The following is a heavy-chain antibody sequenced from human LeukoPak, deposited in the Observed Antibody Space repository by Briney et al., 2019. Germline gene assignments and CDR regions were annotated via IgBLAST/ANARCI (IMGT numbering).Heavy chain of an antibody. V-gene: IGHV3-7*01. J-gene: IGHJ4*02. CDR2: IKQDGSDK. CDR3: ASEKPDFDY. CDR1: GFTFSSYW. Sequence: PGGSLRLSCAASGFTFSSYWMNWVRQAPGKGLEWVANIKQDGSDKYYVDSVKGRFIISRDNAKNSLYLQMNSLRAEDTAVYYCASEKPDFDYWGQGTLVTVSS.